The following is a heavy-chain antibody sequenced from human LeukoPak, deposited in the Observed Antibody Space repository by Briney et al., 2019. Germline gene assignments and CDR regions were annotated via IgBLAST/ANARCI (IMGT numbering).Heavy chain of an antibody. D-gene: IGHD1-26*01. CDR2: ISSSGSTI. CDR1: GFTFSSYE. CDR3: AKDYTKGVGATDY. V-gene: IGHV3-48*03. J-gene: IGHJ4*01. Sequence: PGGSLRLSCAASGFTFSSYEMNWVRQAPGKGLEWVSDISSSGSTIYYADSVKGRFTISRDNSKNTLYLQMNSLSAEDTAVYYCAKDYTKGVGATDYWGHGTLVTVSS.